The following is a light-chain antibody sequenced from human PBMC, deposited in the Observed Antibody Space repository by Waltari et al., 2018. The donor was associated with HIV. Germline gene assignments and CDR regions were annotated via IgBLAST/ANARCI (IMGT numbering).Light chain of an antibody. J-gene: IGLJ2*01. CDR2: EVS. Sequence: QSALTQPASVSGSPGQSITISCTGPSSDVGGYNYVSWYQQHPGKAPKLMIYEVSNRPSGVSNRFSGSKSGNTASLTISGLQAEDEADYYYSSYTSSSTYVVFGGGTKLTVL. CDR1: SSDVGGYNY. CDR3: SSYTSSSTYVV. V-gene: IGLV2-14*01.